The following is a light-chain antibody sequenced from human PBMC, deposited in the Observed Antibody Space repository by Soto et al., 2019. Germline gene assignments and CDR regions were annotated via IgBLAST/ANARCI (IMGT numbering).Light chain of an antibody. V-gene: IGKV3-15*01. J-gene: IGKJ1*01. CDR3: QQFSNWPRT. CDR2: GAS. Sequence: EIVMTQSPVTLSVSPGERATLSCRASQSVSSNLAWYQQKPGQAPRLLIFGASTRATGIPARFSGSGSGTEFTLTISSLQSEDSAVYYCQQFSNWPRTFGQGTKVDIK. CDR1: QSVSSN.